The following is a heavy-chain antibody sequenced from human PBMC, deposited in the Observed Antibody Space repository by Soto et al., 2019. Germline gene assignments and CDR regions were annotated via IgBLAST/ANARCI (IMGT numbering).Heavy chain of an antibody. CDR3: ARPSVWLLGAFDY. Sequence: QLQLQESGPGLVKPSETLSLTCTVSGGSISSSSYYWGWIRQPPGKGLEWIGSIYYSGSTYYNPSLKSRVTISVDTSKNQFSLKLSSVTAADTAVYYCARPSVWLLGAFDYWGQGTLVTVSS. J-gene: IGHJ4*02. D-gene: IGHD3-22*01. CDR2: IYYSGST. CDR1: GGSISSSSYY. V-gene: IGHV4-39*01.